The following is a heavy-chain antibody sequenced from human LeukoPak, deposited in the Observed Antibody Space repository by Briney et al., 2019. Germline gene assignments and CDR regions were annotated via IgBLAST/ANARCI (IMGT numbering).Heavy chain of an antibody. J-gene: IGHJ6*03. CDR1: GYSLSSGYY. CDR2: IYHSGST. CDR3: ARTTMVRGTYYMDV. Sequence: SETLSLTCTVSGYSLSSGYYWGWIRPPPGKGLEWIGSIYHSGSTYYNPSLKSRVTISVDTSKNQFSLKLSSVTAADTAVYYCARTTMVRGTYYMDVWGKGTTVTVSS. V-gene: IGHV4-38-2*02. D-gene: IGHD3-10*01.